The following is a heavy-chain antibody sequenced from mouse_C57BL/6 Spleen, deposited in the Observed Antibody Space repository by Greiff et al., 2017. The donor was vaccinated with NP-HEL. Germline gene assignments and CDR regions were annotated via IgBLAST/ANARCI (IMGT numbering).Heavy chain of an antibody. CDR2: IWSGGST. J-gene: IGHJ1*03. Sequence: QVQLQQSGPGLVQPSQSLSITCTVSGFSLTSYGVHWVRQSPGKGLEWLGVIWSGGSTDYNAAFISRLSISKDNSKSQVFFKMNSLQADDTAIYYCARGSYYGSSYRYFDVWGTGTTVTVSS. V-gene: IGHV2-2*01. D-gene: IGHD1-1*01. CDR3: ARGSYYGSSYRYFDV. CDR1: GFSLTSYG.